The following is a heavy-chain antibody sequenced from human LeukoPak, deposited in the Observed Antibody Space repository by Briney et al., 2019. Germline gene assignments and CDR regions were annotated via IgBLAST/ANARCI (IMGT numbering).Heavy chain of an antibody. J-gene: IGHJ3*02. Sequence: SETLSLTCTVSGGSISSSSYYWGWIRQPLGKGLEWIGSIYYSGSTYYNPSLKSRVTISVDTSKNQFSLKLSSVTAADTAVYYCAKGIVVVIYAFDIWGQGTMVTVSS. CDR1: GGSISSSSYY. D-gene: IGHD3-22*01. CDR3: AKGIVVVIYAFDI. V-gene: IGHV4-39*01. CDR2: IYYSGST.